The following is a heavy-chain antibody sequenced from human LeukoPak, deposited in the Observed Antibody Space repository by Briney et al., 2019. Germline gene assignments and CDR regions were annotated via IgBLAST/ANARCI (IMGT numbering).Heavy chain of an antibody. CDR3: ARDPRGSGSYSDY. D-gene: IGHD1-26*01. J-gene: IGHJ4*02. CDR1: GYTFTSYD. Sequence: ASVKVSCKASGYTFTSYDINWVRQATGQGLEWMGWMNPNSGNTGYAQKFQGRVTMTRNTSISTAYMELSSLRSDDTAVYYCARDPRGSGSYSDYWGQGTLVTVSS. CDR2: MNPNSGNT. V-gene: IGHV1-8*01.